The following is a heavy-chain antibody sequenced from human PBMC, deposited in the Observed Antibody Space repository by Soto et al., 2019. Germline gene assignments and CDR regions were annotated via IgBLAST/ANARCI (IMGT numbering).Heavy chain of an antibody. V-gene: IGHV5-10-1*01. Sequence: GESLKISCKGSGYSFTSYWISWVRQMPGKGLEWMGRIDPSDSYTNYSLSFQGHVTISADKSISTAYLQWSSLKASDTAMYYCARHGGDFWSGYRIYYYYGMDVWGQGTTVTVSS. CDR2: IDPSDSYT. CDR3: ARHGGDFWSGYRIYYYYGMDV. J-gene: IGHJ6*02. D-gene: IGHD3-3*01. CDR1: GYSFTSYW.